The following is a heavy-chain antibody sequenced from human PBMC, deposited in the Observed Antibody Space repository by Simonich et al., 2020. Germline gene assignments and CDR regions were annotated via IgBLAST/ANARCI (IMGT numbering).Heavy chain of an antibody. CDR1: GFTFSSYW. D-gene: IGHD3-10*01. Sequence: VQLVESGGGLVQPGGSLRLSCAASGFTFSSYWMSWVRQAPGKGLEWVANKKQDGSEKYYVDSVKGRFTISRDNAKNSLYLQMNSLRAEDTAVYYCARDREVYGSGSYYNYWGQGTLVTVSS. J-gene: IGHJ4*02. CDR3: ARDREVYGSGSYYNY. V-gene: IGHV3-7*01. CDR2: KKQDGSEK.